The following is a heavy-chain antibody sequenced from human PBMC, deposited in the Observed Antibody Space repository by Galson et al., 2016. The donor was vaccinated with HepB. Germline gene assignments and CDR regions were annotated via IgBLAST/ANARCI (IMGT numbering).Heavy chain of an antibody. Sequence: SLRLSCAASEFTFSISWMTWLRQAPGKGLGWVATINQDGSERYYVDSVKGRFTISRDNAKNSVYLQMHNLRAEDTALYYCATTVYGYSDYWGQGTPVTVSS. CDR3: ATTVYGYSDY. V-gene: IGHV3-7*03. CDR1: EFTFSISW. CDR2: INQDGSER. D-gene: IGHD3-22*01. J-gene: IGHJ4*02.